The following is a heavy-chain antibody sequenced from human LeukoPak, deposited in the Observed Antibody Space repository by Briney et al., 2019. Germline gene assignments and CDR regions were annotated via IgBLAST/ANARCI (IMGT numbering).Heavy chain of an antibody. D-gene: IGHD6-13*01. Sequence: ASVKVSCKASGYTFTGYYMHWVRQAPGQGLEWMGWINPNSGGTNYAQKFQGRVTMTRDTSISTAYMELSRLRSDDTAVYYCARVSIAAAGTVVWFDPWGQGTLVTVSS. V-gene: IGHV1-2*02. J-gene: IGHJ5*02. CDR3: ARVSIAAAGTVVWFDP. CDR2: INPNSGGT. CDR1: GYTFTGYY.